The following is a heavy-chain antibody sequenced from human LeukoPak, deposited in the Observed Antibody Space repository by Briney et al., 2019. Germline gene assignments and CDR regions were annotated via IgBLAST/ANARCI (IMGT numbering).Heavy chain of an antibody. V-gene: IGHV3-7*03. CDR2: IKQDGSEK. CDR3: AKGLSMVPPYFDY. Sequence: GGSLRLSCAASGFTFSSCWMSWVRQAPGKGLEWVANIKQDGSEKYYVDSVKGRFTISRDNAKNSLYLQMNSLRAEDTALYYCAKGLSMVPPYFDYWGQGTLVTVSS. D-gene: IGHD3-10*01. J-gene: IGHJ4*02. CDR1: GFTFSSCW.